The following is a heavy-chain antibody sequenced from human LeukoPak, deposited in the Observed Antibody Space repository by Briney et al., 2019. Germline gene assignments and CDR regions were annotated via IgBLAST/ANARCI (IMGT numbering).Heavy chain of an antibody. V-gene: IGHV3-33*01. J-gene: IGHJ4*02. CDR2: IWYDGSNK. Sequence: GRSLRLSCAASGFTFSSYGMHWVRQAPGKGLGWVAVIWYDGSNKYYADSVKGRFTISRDNSKNTLYLQMNSLRAEDTAVYYCARERSYRTGIDYWGQGTLVTVSS. CDR3: ARERSYRTGIDY. D-gene: IGHD1-26*01. CDR1: GFTFSSYG.